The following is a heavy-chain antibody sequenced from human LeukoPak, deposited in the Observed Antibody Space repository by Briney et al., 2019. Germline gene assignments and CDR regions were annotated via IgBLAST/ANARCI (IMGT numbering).Heavy chain of an antibody. CDR1: GSTFSSYG. CDR3: AKGDYGDYYFDY. J-gene: IGHJ4*02. CDR2: ISYDGSNK. Sequence: PGRSLRLSCAASGSTFSSYGMHWVRQAPGKGLEWVAVISYDGSNKYYADSVKGRFTISRDNSKNTLYLQMNSLRAEDTAVYYCAKGDYGDYYFDYWGQGTLVTVSS. D-gene: IGHD4-17*01. V-gene: IGHV3-30*18.